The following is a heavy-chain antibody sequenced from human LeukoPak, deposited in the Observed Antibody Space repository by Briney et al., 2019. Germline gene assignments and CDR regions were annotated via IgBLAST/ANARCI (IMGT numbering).Heavy chain of an antibody. J-gene: IGHJ4*02. CDR1: GGSINSGHYY. Sequence: PSQTLSHTRTVSGGSINSGHYYWSWIRQPPGKGLEWIGHIYNSGSTTYNPSLKSRVTISVDTSKNQFSLKLYSVTAADTAVYYCARVLAGSTINFDSWGQGTLVTVSS. CDR3: ARVLAGSTINFDS. D-gene: IGHD6-13*01. CDR2: IYNSGST. V-gene: IGHV4-30-4*01.